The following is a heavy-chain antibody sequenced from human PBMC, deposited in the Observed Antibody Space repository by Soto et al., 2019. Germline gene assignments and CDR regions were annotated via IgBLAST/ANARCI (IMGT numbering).Heavy chain of an antibody. D-gene: IGHD1-26*01. CDR1: GYTFTGYY. CDR3: ARDWVGPTIRFDP. CDR2: INPNSGGT. Sequence: ASVEVSCKXSGYTFTGYYMHWVRQAPGQGLEWMGWINPNSGGTNYAQKFQGRVTMTRDTSISTAYMELSRLRSDDTAVYYCARDWVGPTIRFDPWGQGTLVTVSS. V-gene: IGHV1-2*02. J-gene: IGHJ5*02.